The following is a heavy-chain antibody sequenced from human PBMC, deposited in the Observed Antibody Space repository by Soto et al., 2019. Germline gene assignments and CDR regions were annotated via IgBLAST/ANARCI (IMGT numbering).Heavy chain of an antibody. V-gene: IGHV3-66*01. J-gene: IGHJ3*02. D-gene: IGHD5-12*01. Sequence: EVQLVESGGGLVQPGGSLRLSCTASGFTVSSKYMSWVRQAPGKGPEWVSVIYTGGSTYYADSVKGRFTISRDNSKNTLYLQMNSLRAEDTAVYYYTRGDGPWTFDIWGQGTMVTVSS. CDR3: TRGDGPWTFDI. CDR1: GFTVSSKY. CDR2: IYTGGST.